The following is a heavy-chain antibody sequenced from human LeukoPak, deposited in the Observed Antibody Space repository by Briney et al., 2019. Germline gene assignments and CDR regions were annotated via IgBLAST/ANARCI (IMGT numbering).Heavy chain of an antibody. CDR2: IIPIFGTA. J-gene: IGHJ6*02. CDR3: ARAPELRFLEWLSDHYYGMDV. V-gene: IGHV1-69*13. D-gene: IGHD3-3*01. Sequence: ASVKVSCKASGGTFSSYAISWVRQAPEQGLEWMGGIIPIFGTANYAQKFQGRVTITADESTSTAYMELSSLRSEDTAVYYCARAPELRFLEWLSDHYYGMDVWGQGTTVTVSS. CDR1: GGTFSSYA.